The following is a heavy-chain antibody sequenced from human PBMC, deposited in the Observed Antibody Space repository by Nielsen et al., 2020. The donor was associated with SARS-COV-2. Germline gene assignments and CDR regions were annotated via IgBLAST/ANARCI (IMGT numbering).Heavy chain of an antibody. Sequence: GESLKISCAASGFTFSSYGMHWVRQAPGKGLEWVAVIWYDGSNKYYADSVKGRFTISRDNYKNTLYLQMNSLRAEDTAVYYCARDDVDPAMVFVGSPDYWGQGTLVTVSS. D-gene: IGHD5-18*01. V-gene: IGHV3-33*01. CDR1: GFTFSSYG. J-gene: IGHJ4*02. CDR2: IWYDGSNK. CDR3: ARDDVDPAMVFVGSPDY.